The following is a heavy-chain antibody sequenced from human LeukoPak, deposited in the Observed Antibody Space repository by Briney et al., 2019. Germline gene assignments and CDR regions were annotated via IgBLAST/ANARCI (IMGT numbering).Heavy chain of an antibody. CDR3: VPGFLGTAMVTTLRDY. J-gene: IGHJ4*02. V-gene: IGHV1-2*02. CDR2: INPSSGGT. D-gene: IGHD5-18*01. CDR1: GYSFTGHY. Sequence: ASVKVSCKASGYSFTGHYMHWVRQAPGQGLEWMGWINPSSGGTKYAQKFQGRVTMTGDTSISTAYMEMSRVTSDDTAVYYCVPGFLGTAMVTTLRDYWGQGTLVTVST.